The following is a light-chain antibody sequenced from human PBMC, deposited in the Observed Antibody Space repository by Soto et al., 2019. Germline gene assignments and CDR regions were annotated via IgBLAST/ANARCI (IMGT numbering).Light chain of an antibody. CDR3: QQYDNLPIT. J-gene: IGKJ5*01. V-gene: IGKV1-33*01. CDR2: DAS. Sequence: DIQMTQSPSSLSASVGDRVTITCQASHDISNYLNWYQQKPGKAPKLLIYDASNLETGVPSRFSGSGSGTDFTFTISSLPPEDIATYYCQQYDNLPITFGQGTRLEIK. CDR1: HDISNY.